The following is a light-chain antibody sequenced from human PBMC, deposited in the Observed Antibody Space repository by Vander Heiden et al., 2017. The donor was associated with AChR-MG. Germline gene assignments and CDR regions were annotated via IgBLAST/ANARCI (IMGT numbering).Light chain of an antibody. CDR1: QSVLYSSNNKNY. Sequence: DIVMTPSPDSLSVSLGERATINGKSSQSVLYSSNNKNYLAWYQQKPGQHPKLLIDWASTRESGVPDRFSGSGSGTDFTLTISSLQAEDVAVYYCQQYYSTPRTFGQGTKLEIK. V-gene: IGKV4-1*01. CDR2: WAS. CDR3: QQYYSTPRT. J-gene: IGKJ2*02.